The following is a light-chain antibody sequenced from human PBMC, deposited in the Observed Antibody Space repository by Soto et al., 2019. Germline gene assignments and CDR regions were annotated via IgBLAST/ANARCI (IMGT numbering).Light chain of an antibody. Sequence: SYELTQPLSVSVALGQTARITCGGNNIGSKNVHWYQQKPGQAPVLVIYRDSNRPSGIPERFSGSNSGNTAPLTISRAQAGDEADYNCQVWDSSTGVVFVGGTKLTVL. V-gene: IGLV3-9*01. CDR1: NIGSKN. CDR3: QVWDSSTGVV. J-gene: IGLJ2*01. CDR2: RDS.